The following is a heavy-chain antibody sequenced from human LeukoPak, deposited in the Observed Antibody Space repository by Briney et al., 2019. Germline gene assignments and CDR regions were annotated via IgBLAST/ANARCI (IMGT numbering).Heavy chain of an antibody. CDR1: GYTFTGYG. V-gene: IGHV1-18*01. Sequence: ASVKVSCKASGYTFTGYGITWVRQAPGQGLEWMGWISAYNGNTSYAQKFQGRVTMTTETSTRTAYMELRSLRSDDAAVYYCARIDLAYGSGTYYSSYFEYWGQGTLVTVSS. CDR2: ISAYNGNT. D-gene: IGHD3-10*01. J-gene: IGHJ4*02. CDR3: ARIDLAYGSGTYYSSYFEY.